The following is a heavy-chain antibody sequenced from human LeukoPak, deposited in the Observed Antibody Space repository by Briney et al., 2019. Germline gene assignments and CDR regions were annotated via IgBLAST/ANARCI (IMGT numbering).Heavy chain of an antibody. V-gene: IGHV3-21*01. CDR2: ISSSSSYI. D-gene: IGHD6-13*01. Sequence: KPGGSLRLSCAASGFTLSSYSMNWVRQAPGKGLEWVSSISSSSSYIYYADSVKGRFTISRDNAKNSLYLQMNSLRAEDTAVYYCARGSQQLPPNNWFDPWGQGTLVTVSS. CDR1: GFTLSSYS. CDR3: ARGSQQLPPNNWFDP. J-gene: IGHJ5*02.